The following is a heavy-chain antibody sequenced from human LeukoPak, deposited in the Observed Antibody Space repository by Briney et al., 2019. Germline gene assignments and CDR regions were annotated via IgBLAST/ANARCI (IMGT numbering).Heavy chain of an antibody. CDR2: ISTYNGNT. D-gene: IGHD3-9*01. CDR1: GYTFISYG. Sequence: ASVKVSCKASGYTFISYGISWVRQAPGQGLEWLGWISTYNGNTNYAQKFQGRVTMTTDTSTSTVYMELRSLRSDDTAVYYCARDPDISTNWFDPWGQGTLVTVSS. V-gene: IGHV1-18*01. CDR3: ARDPDISTNWFDP. J-gene: IGHJ5*02.